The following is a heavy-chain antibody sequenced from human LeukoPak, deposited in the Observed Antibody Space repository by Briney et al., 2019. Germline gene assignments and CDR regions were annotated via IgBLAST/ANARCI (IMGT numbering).Heavy chain of an antibody. CDR2: IKQDGSEK. V-gene: IGHV3-7*01. CDR1: GFTFSSYW. Sequence: GGSLRLSCAASGFTFSSYWMSWVRQAPGKGLEWVANIKQDGSEKYYVASVKGRFTISRDNAKNSLYLQMNSLRAEDTAVYCCAGGPYNGYYGDDYYYYMDVWGKGTTVTISS. CDR3: AGGPYNGYYGDDYYYYMDV. J-gene: IGHJ6*03. D-gene: IGHD4-17*01.